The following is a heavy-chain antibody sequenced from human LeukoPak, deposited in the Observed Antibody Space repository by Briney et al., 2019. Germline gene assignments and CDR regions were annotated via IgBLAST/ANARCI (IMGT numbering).Heavy chain of an antibody. Sequence: GGSLRLSCAAAGFTFRNYAMHWVRQTPGKGMEWVAVISFDGGNEYYADSVKGRFTLSRDNSKNTWYIQMNSLRPEDTAMYYCARNTLVVSTPRYFDHWGQGTPGTVSS. CDR1: GFTFRNYA. CDR2: ISFDGGNE. D-gene: IGHD1-26*01. J-gene: IGHJ4*02. V-gene: IGHV3-30*04. CDR3: ARNTLVVSTPRYFDH.